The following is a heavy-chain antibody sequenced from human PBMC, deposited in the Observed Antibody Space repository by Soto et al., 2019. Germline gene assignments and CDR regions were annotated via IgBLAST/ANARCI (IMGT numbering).Heavy chain of an antibody. V-gene: IGHV1-18*04. CDR3: AREDFGVHSSWFDP. CDR2: ISANNGNT. J-gene: IGHJ5*02. D-gene: IGHD4-17*01. Sequence: QVQLVQSGAEVRKPGASVKVSFKASVYTFTTYSITWVRQAPGQGLEWMGWISANNGNTNYAQKFQGRVTMTTDTSTSTAYMELRSRRSADTAVYYCAREDFGVHSSWFDPWGQGTLVTVSS. CDR1: VYTFTTYS.